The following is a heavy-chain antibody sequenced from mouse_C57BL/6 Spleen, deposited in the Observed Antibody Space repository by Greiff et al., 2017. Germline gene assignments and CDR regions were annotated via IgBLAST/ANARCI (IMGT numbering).Heavy chain of an antibody. CDR2: IYPGSGST. D-gene: IGHD1-1*01. Sequence: QVQLQQPGAELVKPGASVKMSCKASGYTFTSYWITWVKQRPGQGLEWIGDIYPGSGSTNYNEKFKSKATLTVDTSSSTAYMQLSSLTSEGSAVYYCARYYYGSSWGFAYWGQGTLVTVSA. CDR1: GYTFTSYW. V-gene: IGHV1-55*01. J-gene: IGHJ3*01. CDR3: ARYYYGSSWGFAY.